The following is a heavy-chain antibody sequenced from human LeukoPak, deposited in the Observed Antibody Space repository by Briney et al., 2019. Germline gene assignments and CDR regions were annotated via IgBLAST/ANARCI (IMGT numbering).Heavy chain of an antibody. CDR1: GFTFSSYA. Sequence: GGSLRLSCAASGFTFSSYAMSWVRQAPGKGLEWVSAISGSGGSTYYADSVKGRFTISRDNSKNTLYLQMNSLRAEDTAVYYCASPNSYYDVASYTDAFDIWGQGTMVTVSS. J-gene: IGHJ3*02. CDR3: ASPNSYYDVASYTDAFDI. D-gene: IGHD3-22*01. V-gene: IGHV3-23*01. CDR2: ISGSGGST.